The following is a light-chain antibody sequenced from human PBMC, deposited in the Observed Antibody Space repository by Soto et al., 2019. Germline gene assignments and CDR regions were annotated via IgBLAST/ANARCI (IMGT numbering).Light chain of an antibody. CDR1: SSDVGAYNY. CDR2: EVS. CDR3: SSYTSTNTWV. Sequence: QSVLTQPASVSGSPGQSITISCTGTSSDVGAYNYVSWYQQHPGKAPQLMISEVSNRPSGVSNRFSGSKSGNTASLTISGLQAEDEAHYYCSSYTSTNTWVFGGGTQLTVL. V-gene: IGLV2-14*01. J-gene: IGLJ3*02.